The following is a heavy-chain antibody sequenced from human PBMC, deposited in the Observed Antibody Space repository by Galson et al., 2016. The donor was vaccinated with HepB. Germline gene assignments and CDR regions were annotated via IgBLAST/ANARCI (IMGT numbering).Heavy chain of an antibody. CDR2: IYGDDDK. CDR1: GFSLNDGGVG. V-gene: IGHV2-5*02. Sequence: PALVKPTQTLTLTCTFSGFSLNDGGVGVGWIRQPPGQALEWLALIYGDDDKHYSPSLQSRLTITKDTSKSQVVLTLTNVDPVDTVTYYCAHRQLYRILGGFDTWGQGTMVTVSS. CDR3: AHRQLYRILGGFDT. J-gene: IGHJ3*02. D-gene: IGHD1-14*01.